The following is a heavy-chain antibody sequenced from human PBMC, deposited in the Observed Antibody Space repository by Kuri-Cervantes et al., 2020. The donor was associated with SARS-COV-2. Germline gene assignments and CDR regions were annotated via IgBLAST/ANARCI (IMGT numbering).Heavy chain of an antibody. CDR3: ARESTGTTVPGQFDP. CDR1: GYTFTSYA. Sequence: ASVKVSCKASGYTFTSYAMHWVRRAPGQRLEWMGWINAGNGNTKYSQKFQGRVTITRDTSASTAYMELSSLRSEDTAVYYCARESTGTTVPGQFDPWGQGTLVTVSS. D-gene: IGHD1-1*01. V-gene: IGHV1-3*01. J-gene: IGHJ5*02. CDR2: INAGNGNT.